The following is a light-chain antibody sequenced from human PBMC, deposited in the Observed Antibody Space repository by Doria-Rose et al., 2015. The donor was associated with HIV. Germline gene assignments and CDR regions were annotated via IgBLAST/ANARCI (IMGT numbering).Light chain of an antibody. Sequence: TQSLGTLSLSPGERATLSCRASQSFSSTYLAWYQQKPGQAPSLLIYDGSTRATGIPDRFSASGSWTDFTLTINRLEPEDFALYYCHQYGTSWTFGQGTKVEI. CDR3: HQYGTSWT. V-gene: IGKV3-20*01. CDR1: QSFSSTY. CDR2: DGS. J-gene: IGKJ1*01.